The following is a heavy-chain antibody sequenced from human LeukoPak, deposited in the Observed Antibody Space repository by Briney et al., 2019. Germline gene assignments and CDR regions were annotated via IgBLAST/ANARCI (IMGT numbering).Heavy chain of an antibody. CDR2: ISSSSSTI. V-gene: IGHV3-48*01. D-gene: IGHD6-6*01. J-gene: IGHJ4*02. CDR3: ARGLSGYASSLGY. CDR1: GFTFNTYN. Sequence: GSLRLSCAASGFTFNTYNMNWVRQAPGKGLEWVSYISSSSSTIYCADSVKGRFTISRDNAKNTLYLQMNSLRAEDTAVYYCARGLSGYASSLGYWGQGTLVTVSA.